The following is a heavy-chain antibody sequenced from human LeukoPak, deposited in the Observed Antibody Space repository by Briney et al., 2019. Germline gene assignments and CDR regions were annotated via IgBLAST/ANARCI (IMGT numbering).Heavy chain of an antibody. V-gene: IGHV1-69*13. D-gene: IGHD5-24*01. CDR2: IIPIFGTA. CDR1: GGTFSSYA. Sequence: SVTVSCKASGGTFSSYAISWVRQAPGQGLEWMGGIIPIFGTANYAQKFQGRVTITADESTSTAYMELSSLRSEDTAVYYCARDRLFGRDGYNYNYYYGMDVWGQGTTVTVSS. CDR3: ARDRLFGRDGYNYNYYYGMDV. J-gene: IGHJ6*02.